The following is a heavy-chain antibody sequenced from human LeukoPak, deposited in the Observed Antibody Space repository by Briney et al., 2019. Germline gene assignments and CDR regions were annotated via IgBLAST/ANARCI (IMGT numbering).Heavy chain of an antibody. Sequence: SETLSLTCTVSGGSISSYYWTWIRQPPGKGLEWIGYRDYTGASYYNPSLKTRSTISVDTSKNQFSLQLISVTAADTAMYYCARWNGDYFDYWGQGTLVTVSS. V-gene: IGHV4-59*06. J-gene: IGHJ4*02. CDR1: GGSISSYY. CDR3: ARWNGDYFDY. CDR2: RDYTGAS. D-gene: IGHD2-8*01.